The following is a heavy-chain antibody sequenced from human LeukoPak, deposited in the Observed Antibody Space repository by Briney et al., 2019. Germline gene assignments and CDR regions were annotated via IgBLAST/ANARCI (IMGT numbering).Heavy chain of an antibody. CDR3: AKDLLPSCGGDCYPGDY. CDR2: IRYDGSNK. CDR1: GFTFSSYG. D-gene: IGHD2-21*02. V-gene: IGHV3-30*02. J-gene: IGHJ4*02. Sequence: GGSLRLSCAASGFTFSSYGMHWVRQAPGKGLEWVAFIRYDGSNKYYADSVKGRFTISRDNSKNTLYLQMNSLRAEDTAVYYCAKDLLPSCGGDCYPGDYWGQGTLVTVSS.